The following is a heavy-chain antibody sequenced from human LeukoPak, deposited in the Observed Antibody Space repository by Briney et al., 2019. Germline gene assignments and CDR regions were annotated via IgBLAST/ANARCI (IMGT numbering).Heavy chain of an antibody. Sequence: GGLRLSCAASGFTFSSYAMSWVRQAPGKGLEWVSAISGSGGSTYYVDSVKGRFAISRDDSKNTLFLQMNSLRVEDTAIYYCAKDVRRCNGACTWGQGTLVTVSS. V-gene: IGHV3-23*01. CDR3: AKDVRRCNGACT. CDR2: ISGSGGST. J-gene: IGHJ5*02. CDR1: GFTFSSYA. D-gene: IGHD2-8*01.